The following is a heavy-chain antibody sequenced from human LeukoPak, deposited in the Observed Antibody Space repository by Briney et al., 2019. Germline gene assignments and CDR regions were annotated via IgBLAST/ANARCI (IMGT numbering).Heavy chain of an antibody. J-gene: IGHJ4*02. Sequence: GGSLRLSCAASGFTSSDHFMDWVRQAPGKGLEWVGRVKNQAYSYTSEYAASVKGRFTISRDDSKNSVYLQMNSLKIEDTAVYYCARGSPYSGTYYFDYWGQGTLVPVSS. CDR2: VKNQAYSYTS. CDR1: GFTSSDHF. V-gene: IGHV3-72*01. CDR3: ARGSPYSGTYYFDY. D-gene: IGHD1-26*01.